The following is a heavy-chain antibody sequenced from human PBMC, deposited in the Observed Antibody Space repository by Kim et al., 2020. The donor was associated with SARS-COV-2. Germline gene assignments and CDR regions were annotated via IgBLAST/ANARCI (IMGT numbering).Heavy chain of an antibody. D-gene: IGHD6-6*01. J-gene: IGHJ4*02. CDR3: TTLLTSIAARTRDY. Sequence: AAPVKGRFTISRDDSKNTLYLQMNSLKTEDTAVYYCTTLLTSIAARTRDYWGQGTLVTVSS. V-gene: IGHV3-15*01.